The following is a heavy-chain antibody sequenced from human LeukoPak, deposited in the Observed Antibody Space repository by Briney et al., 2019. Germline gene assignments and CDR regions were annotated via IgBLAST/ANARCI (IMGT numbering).Heavy chain of an antibody. Sequence: GGSLRLSCAASGFTFNTYWMYWVRQGSGKGLVWVSRISSDGSRTEYADSVEGRFTISRENAKNTLYLQMDSLRAEDTAVYYCARGPSHSGSYFVYWGQGTLVTVSS. J-gene: IGHJ4*02. CDR2: ISSDGSRT. D-gene: IGHD1-26*01. CDR3: ARGPSHSGSYFVY. CDR1: GFTFNTYW. V-gene: IGHV3-74*03.